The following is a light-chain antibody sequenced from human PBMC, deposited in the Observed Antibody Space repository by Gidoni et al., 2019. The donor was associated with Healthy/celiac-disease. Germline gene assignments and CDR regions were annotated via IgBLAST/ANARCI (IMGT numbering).Light chain of an antibody. V-gene: IGKV1-9*01. CDR1: QGISSY. Sequence: DIQLTQSPSFLSASVGDRVTITCRASQGISSYLAWYQQKPGKAPKLLIYAASTLQSGVPSRFSGSGSGTEFTLTISSLQPEDFATYYCQQSRYTFGQGTKLEIK. CDR2: AAS. J-gene: IGKJ2*01. CDR3: QQSRYT.